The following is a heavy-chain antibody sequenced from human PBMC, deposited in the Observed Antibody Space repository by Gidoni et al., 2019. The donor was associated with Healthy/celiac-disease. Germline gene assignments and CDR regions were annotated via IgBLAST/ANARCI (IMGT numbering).Heavy chain of an antibody. V-gene: IGHV1-3*01. CDR2: INAGNGNT. J-gene: IGHJ4*02. D-gene: IGHD4-17*01. Sequence: GWINAGNGNTKYSQKFQGRVTITRDTSASTAYMELSSLRSEDTAVYYCARQTTVGHWGQGTLVTVSS. CDR3: ARQTTVGH.